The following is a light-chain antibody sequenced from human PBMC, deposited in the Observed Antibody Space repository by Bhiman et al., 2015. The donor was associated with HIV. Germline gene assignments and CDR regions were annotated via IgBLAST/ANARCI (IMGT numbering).Light chain of an antibody. CDR1: RRDVGHSDF. V-gene: IGLV2-8*01. J-gene: IGLJ2*01. Sequence: QSALTQPLSASGSPGQSLTISCTGSRRDVGHSDFVSWYRQYPGKAPTLILYEVDKRPSGVPDRFSGSKSGTSASLAISGLQSEDEAEYYCAAWDDSLNGYVVFGGGTKXTVL. CDR3: AAWDDSLNGYVV. CDR2: EVD.